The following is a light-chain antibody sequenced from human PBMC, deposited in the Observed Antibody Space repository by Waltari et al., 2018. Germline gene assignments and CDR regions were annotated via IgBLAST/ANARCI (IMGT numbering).Light chain of an antibody. CDR3: QQYNSYEWT. CDR2: HAS. CDR1: QSISIY. V-gene: IGKV3-15*01. Sequence: EIVMTQSPATLSVSPGERATLPCRASQSISIYLAWFQQKPGQAPRLLIYHASTRATGIPARLSGSGSGTEFTLTISSLQPDDFATYYCQQYNSYEWTFGQGTKVAIK. J-gene: IGKJ1*01.